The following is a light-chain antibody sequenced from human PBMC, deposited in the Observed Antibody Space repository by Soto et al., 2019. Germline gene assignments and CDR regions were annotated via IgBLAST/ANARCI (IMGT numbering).Light chain of an antibody. J-gene: IGKJ5*01. CDR2: AAS. CDR3: QQADSFPIT. Sequence: DIQMTQSPSSVSASVGARVTISCRASQGISSWLAWYQQKPGKGPKLLIYAASNLQSGVPSRFNGSGFGTDFTLTISSLQPEDFATYYCQQADSFPITFGQGTRLEIK. V-gene: IGKV1D-12*01. CDR1: QGISSW.